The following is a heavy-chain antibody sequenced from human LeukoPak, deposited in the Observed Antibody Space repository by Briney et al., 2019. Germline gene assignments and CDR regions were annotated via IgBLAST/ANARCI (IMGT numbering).Heavy chain of an antibody. CDR1: GGSIGSSSYY. D-gene: IGHD5-18*01. Sequence: SETLSLTCTVSGGSIGSSSYYWAWIRQPPGKGLEWIGSIYYSGSTHYNPSLKSRVTISVETSKNKFSLKVSSVTAADTAVYYCARQTWIELWHFDYWGQGALVTVSS. CDR3: ARQTWIELWHFDY. CDR2: IYYSGST. J-gene: IGHJ4*02. V-gene: IGHV4-39*01.